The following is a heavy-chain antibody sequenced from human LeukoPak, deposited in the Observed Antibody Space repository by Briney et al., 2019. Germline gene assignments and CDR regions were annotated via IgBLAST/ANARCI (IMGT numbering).Heavy chain of an antibody. CDR1: GGSYSSGGSY. CDR2: ISYSGNN. CDR3: ARGQYYHGSGSGVNWFWP. J-gene: IGHJ5*02. V-gene: IGHV4-31*03. Sequence: NPSETLSLLCTVSGGSYSSGGSYGSWIRQHPGKGPEWIGYISYSGNNYNNPSLKGRVTMSVDTSKNQFSLKLSSVTAADTAVYYCARGQYYHGSGSGVNWFWPSGQRTLVTVSS. D-gene: IGHD3-10*01.